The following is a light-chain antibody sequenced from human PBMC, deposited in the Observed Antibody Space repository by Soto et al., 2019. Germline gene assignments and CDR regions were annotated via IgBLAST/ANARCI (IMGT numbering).Light chain of an antibody. J-gene: IGLJ1*01. Sequence: QSALTQPRSVSGSPGQSVIISCTGTSNDIGAYDYVSWYQQHPGKAPKLMIYDVTKRHSGVPARFSGYKSGNTASLTISGLQAEDEADYYCCSYAATYTFYDFGTGTKATVL. CDR1: SNDIGAYDY. CDR3: CSYAATYTFYD. CDR2: DVT. V-gene: IGLV2-11*01.